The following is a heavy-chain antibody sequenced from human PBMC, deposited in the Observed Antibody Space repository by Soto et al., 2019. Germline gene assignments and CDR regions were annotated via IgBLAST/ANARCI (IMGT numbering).Heavy chain of an antibody. D-gene: IGHD6-19*01. CDR2: ISCDGGSA. V-gene: IGHV3-23*01. J-gene: IGHJ4*02. Sequence: EVQLLESGGGVVQPGGSLRLSCVASGFNFKKFAMAWVRQAAGEGLEWVSGISCDGGSASYADSVKGRFSIARDDSKNTVSLQLNSLRVEDTAQYYCAKADGQQWLIPHLDNWGQGTLVTVS. CDR1: GFNFKKFA. CDR3: AKADGQQWLIPHLDN.